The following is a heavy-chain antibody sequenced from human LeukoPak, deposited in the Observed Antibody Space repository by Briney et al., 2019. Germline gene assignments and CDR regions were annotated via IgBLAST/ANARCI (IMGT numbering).Heavy chain of an antibody. Sequence: GGSLRLSCAASEFTFSSYTMNWVRQAPGKGLEWVSSISSSSSYIYYADSMKGRFTISRDNAKNSLYLQMNILRAEDTAVSFCARGIYTSSPRNPKNFFDYWGQGTLVTVS. CDR3: ARGIYTSSPRNPKNFFDY. CDR2: ISSSSSYI. J-gene: IGHJ4*02. V-gene: IGHV3-21*01. D-gene: IGHD2-2*02. CDR1: EFTFSSYT.